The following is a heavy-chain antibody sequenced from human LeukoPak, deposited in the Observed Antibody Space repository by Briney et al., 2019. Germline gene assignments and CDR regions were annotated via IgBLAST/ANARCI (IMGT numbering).Heavy chain of an antibody. V-gene: IGHV4-59*01. CDR3: ARWIQLENAFDI. J-gene: IGHJ3*02. Sequence: SETLSLTCTVSGGSISSYYWSWIRQPPGKGLEWIGYIYYSGSTNYNPSLKSRVTISVDTSKNQFSLRLSSVTAADTAVYYCARWIQLENAFDIWGQGTMVTVSS. D-gene: IGHD5-18*01. CDR2: IYYSGST. CDR1: GGSISSYY.